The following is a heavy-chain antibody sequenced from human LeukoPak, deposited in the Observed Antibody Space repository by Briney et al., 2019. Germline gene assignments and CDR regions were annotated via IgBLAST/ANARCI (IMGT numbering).Heavy chain of an antibody. Sequence: SETLSLTCSASGGSFHTYYWTWIRQPPGKGLEWIGNVYYSGTTYYNPSLKSRLTISVDTSKNQFSLKLNSVTAADTAVYFCARDCGGDSYLGAFDIWGQGTVVTVSS. CDR2: VYYSGTT. V-gene: IGHV4-59*13. CDR3: ARDCGGDSYLGAFDI. CDR1: GGSFHTYY. D-gene: IGHD2-21*02. J-gene: IGHJ3*02.